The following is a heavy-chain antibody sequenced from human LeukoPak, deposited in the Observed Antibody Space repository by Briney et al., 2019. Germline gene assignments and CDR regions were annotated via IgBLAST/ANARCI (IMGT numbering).Heavy chain of an antibody. CDR3: ARDRGTYIAVAEPVY. V-gene: IGHV3-33*01. Sequence: PGRSLRLSCAASGFTFSSYGMHWVRQAPGKGLDWVAVIWYDGSNKYYADSVKGRFTISRDNSKNTLYLQMNSLRAEDTAVYYCARDRGTYIAVAEPVYWGQGTLVTVSS. CDR2: IWYDGSNK. CDR1: GFTFSSYG. J-gene: IGHJ4*02. D-gene: IGHD6-19*01.